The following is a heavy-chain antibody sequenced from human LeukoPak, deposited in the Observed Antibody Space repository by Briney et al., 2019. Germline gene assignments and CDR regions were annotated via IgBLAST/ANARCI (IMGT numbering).Heavy chain of an antibody. J-gene: IGHJ4*02. V-gene: IGHV4-39*01. CDR1: GGSNSSSSYY. Sequence: SETLSLTCTVSGGSNSSSSYYWGWIRQPPGKGLEWIGSIYYSGSTYYNPSLKSRVTISVDTSKNQFSLKLSSVAAADTAVYYCARQGYSSGWLYYFDYWGQGTLVTVSS. CDR2: IYYSGST. CDR3: ARQGYSSGWLYYFDY. D-gene: IGHD6-19*01.